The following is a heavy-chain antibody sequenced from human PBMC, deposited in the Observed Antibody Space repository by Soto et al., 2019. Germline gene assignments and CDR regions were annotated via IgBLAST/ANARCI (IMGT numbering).Heavy chain of an antibody. D-gene: IGHD2-21*02. J-gene: IGHJ6*02. CDR3: GKDTLDCSGGDCPLYYYYGMDV. V-gene: IGHV3-30*18. Sequence: QVQLVESGGGVVQPGRSLRLSCATSGFTFRSYGMHWVRQAPGKGLEWLAVISNDGNKKFFADSMKGRLTLSRDNAWNTVYLQINSLRAEDTAVYFCGKDTLDCSGGDCPLYYYYGMDVWGQGTTVAVSS. CDR1: GFTFRSYG. CDR2: ISNDGNKK.